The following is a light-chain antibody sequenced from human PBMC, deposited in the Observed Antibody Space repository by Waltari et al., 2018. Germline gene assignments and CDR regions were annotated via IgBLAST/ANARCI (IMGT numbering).Light chain of an antibody. CDR3: SSYTSCRTVV. V-gene: IGLV2-14*01. Sequence: QSALTQPASVSGSPGQSITISCTGTSSDVGGYNYVFWYQQHPGKAPKLMIYEVSNRPSGVSTRFSGSKSGNPASLTISGLQAEDEADYYCSSYTSCRTVVFGGGTTLTVL. J-gene: IGLJ2*01. CDR1: SSDVGGYNY. CDR2: EVS.